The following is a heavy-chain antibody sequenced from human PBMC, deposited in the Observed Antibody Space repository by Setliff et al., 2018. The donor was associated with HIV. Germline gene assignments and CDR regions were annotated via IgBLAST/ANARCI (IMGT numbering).Heavy chain of an antibody. J-gene: IGHJ3*02. Sequence: PSETLSLTCSVSAFSMSSYYWSFIRQPPGKGLEWIGCVYYTGSTNYSPSLKSRVTISIDTSKNQFSLKLSSVTAADTAVYYCARGSTVTARRERPFDNWGQGTMVTVSS. CDR3: ARGSTVTARRERPFDN. CDR2: VYYTGST. D-gene: IGHD2-21*02. CDR1: AFSMSSYY. V-gene: IGHV4-59*01.